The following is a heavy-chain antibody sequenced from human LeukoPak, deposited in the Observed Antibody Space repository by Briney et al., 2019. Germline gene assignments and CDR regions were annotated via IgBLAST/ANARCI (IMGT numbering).Heavy chain of an antibody. CDR1: GYTYTSYG. D-gene: IGHD5-18*01. CDR3: ARDPLTDTAMVYNWFDP. Sequence: ASVKVSCKASGYTYTSYGISWVRQAPGRGLEWMGWISAYNGNTNYAQKLQGRVTVTTDTSTSTAYMELRSLRSDDTPVYYCARDPLTDTAMVYNWFDPWGQGTLVTVSS. J-gene: IGHJ5*02. CDR2: ISAYNGNT. V-gene: IGHV1-18*01.